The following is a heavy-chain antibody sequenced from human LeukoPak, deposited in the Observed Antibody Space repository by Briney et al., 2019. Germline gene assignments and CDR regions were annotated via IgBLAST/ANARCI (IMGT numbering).Heavy chain of an antibody. V-gene: IGHV3-48*01. CDR2: ISSLSGTI. D-gene: IGHD1-26*01. Sequence: PGVSLRLSCAASGFTFSSYSMNWVRQAPGEGLEWVSYISSLSGTIYYADSVKCRFTISRDNAKNSLYLQMDSLRAEDTAVYYCARDQGGGTSYWGQGTLVTVSS. J-gene: IGHJ4*02. CDR1: GFTFSSYS. CDR3: ARDQGGGTSY.